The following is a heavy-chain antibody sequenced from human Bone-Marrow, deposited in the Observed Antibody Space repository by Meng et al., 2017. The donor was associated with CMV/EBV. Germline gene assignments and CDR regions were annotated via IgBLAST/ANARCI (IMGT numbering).Heavy chain of an antibody. CDR3: ATPYRVHYDFWSGFSGMDV. D-gene: IGHD3-3*01. J-gene: IGHJ6*02. V-gene: IGHV3-30-3*01. CDR2: ISYDGSNK. Sequence: GESLKISCAASGFTFSSYAMHWVRQAPGKGLEWVAVISYDGSNKYYADSVKGRFTISRDNSKNTLYLQMNSLRAEDTAVYYCATPYRVHYDFWSGFSGMDVWGQGTTVTVSS. CDR1: GFTFSSYA.